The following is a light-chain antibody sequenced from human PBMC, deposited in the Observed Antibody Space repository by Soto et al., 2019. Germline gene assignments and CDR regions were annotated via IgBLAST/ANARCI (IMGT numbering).Light chain of an antibody. J-gene: IGLJ1*01. CDR3: SSYISSNTLHDV. V-gene: IGLV2-14*01. CDR1: RSDVGGYNY. Sequence: QSALTQPASVSGSPGQSITVSCTGTRSDVGGYNYVSWYPQHPGKAPKLIIYEVSNRPSGVSYRFSGSKSGNTASLTISGLQAEDEADYYCSSYISSNTLHDVFGSGTKVTVL. CDR2: EVS.